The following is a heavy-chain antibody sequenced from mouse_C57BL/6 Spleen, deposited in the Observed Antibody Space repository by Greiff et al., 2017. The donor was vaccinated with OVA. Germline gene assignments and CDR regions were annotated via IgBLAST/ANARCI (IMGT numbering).Heavy chain of an antibody. CDR2: IYPGDGDT. CDR3: AREGETAQATDD. V-gene: IGHV1-82*01. Sequence: QVQLQQSGPELVKPGASVKISCKASGYAFSSSWMNWVKQRPGKGLEWIGRIYPGDGDTNYNGKFKGKATLTADKSSSTAYMQLSSLTSEDSAVYFCAREGETAQATDDWGQGTTPTVSS. CDR1: GYAFSSSW. D-gene: IGHD3-2*02. J-gene: IGHJ2*01.